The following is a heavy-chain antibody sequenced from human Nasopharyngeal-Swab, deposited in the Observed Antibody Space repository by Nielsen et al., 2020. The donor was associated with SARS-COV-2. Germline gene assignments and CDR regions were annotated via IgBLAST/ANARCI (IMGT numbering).Heavy chain of an antibody. CDR1: GASVSSGNSY. V-gene: IGHV4-61*02. J-gene: IGHJ4*02. D-gene: IGHD2-15*01. Sequence: SQTLSLTCAVSGASVSSGNSYCTWIRQPAAKGLEWNGRVFPSGITNYNPPLKSRVTISLDTSKNQFSLKLSSVTAADTAVYYCARDSGGNSFDNWGQGTLVTVSS. CDR2: VFPSGIT. CDR3: ARDSGGNSFDN.